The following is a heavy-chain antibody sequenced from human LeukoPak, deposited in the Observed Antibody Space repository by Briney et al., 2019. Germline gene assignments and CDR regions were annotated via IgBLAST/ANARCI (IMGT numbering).Heavy chain of an antibody. D-gene: IGHD2-15*01. CDR2: IYTSGST. Sequence: PSQTLSLTCTVSGGSISSGSYYWSCIRQPAGKGLEWIGRIYTSGSTNYNPSLKSRVTISVDTSKNQFSLKLSSVTAADTAVYYCARFLSDVVVVAAAPVDAFDIWGQGTMVTVSS. V-gene: IGHV4-61*02. CDR1: GGSISSGSYY. J-gene: IGHJ3*02. CDR3: ARFLSDVVVVAAAPVDAFDI.